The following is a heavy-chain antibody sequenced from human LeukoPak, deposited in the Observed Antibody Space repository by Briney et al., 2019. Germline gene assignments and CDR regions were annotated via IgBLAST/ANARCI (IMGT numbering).Heavy chain of an antibody. CDR1: GFTFSSYW. D-gene: IGHD1-14*01. CDR3: AREHLDEVFAFDY. CDR2: IKQDGSGK. V-gene: IGHV3-7*01. Sequence: TGGSLRLSCAASGFTFSSYWMSWVRQAPGKGLEWVANIKQDGSGKYYVDSVKGRFTISRDNAKNSLYLQMNSLRAEDTAVYYCAREHLDEVFAFDYWGQGTLVTVSS. J-gene: IGHJ4*02.